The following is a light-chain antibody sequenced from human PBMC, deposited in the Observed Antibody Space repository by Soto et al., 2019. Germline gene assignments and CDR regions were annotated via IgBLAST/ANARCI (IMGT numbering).Light chain of an antibody. CDR1: QSVSSSF. CDR2: GAS. J-gene: IGKJ1*01. V-gene: IGKV3-20*01. Sequence: EIVLTQSPGTLSLSPGERATLSCRASQSVSSSFLAWYQQKPGQAPRLLIYGASSRATGFPDRFSGSGSGTDFTLTISRLEPEDFAVHYCQLYDNSQWTFVQGTKVDIK. CDR3: QLYDNSQWT.